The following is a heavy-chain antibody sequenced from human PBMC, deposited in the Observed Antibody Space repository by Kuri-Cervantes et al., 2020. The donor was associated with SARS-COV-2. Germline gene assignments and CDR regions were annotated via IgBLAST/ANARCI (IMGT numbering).Heavy chain of an antibody. Sequence: SETLSLTCTVSGGSISSYYWSWIRQPPGKGLEWIGYIYYSGSTNYNPSLKSRVTISVDTYKNQFSLKLSSVTAADTAVYYCARGDCSGGSCYGMDVWGQGTTVTSP. D-gene: IGHD2-15*01. CDR2: IYYSGST. V-gene: IGHV4-59*01. CDR3: ARGDCSGGSCYGMDV. CDR1: GGSISSYY. J-gene: IGHJ6*02.